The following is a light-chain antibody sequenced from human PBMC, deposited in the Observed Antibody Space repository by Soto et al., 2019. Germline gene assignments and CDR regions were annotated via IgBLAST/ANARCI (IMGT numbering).Light chain of an antibody. CDR3: CWYAGGYTFI. Sequence: QSALTQPRSVSGSPGQSVTISCAGTSSDVGAYHYVSWYQQHPGKAPKFMIYDVSKRPSGVPDRFSGSMSGNTASLTISGLQAGDEDDYCCCWYAGGYTFIFGSGTKPTVL. CDR1: SSDVGAYHY. J-gene: IGLJ1*01. V-gene: IGLV2-11*01. CDR2: DVS.